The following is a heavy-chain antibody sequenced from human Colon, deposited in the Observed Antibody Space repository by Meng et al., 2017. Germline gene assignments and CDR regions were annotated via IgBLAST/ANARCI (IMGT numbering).Heavy chain of an antibody. CDR2: IRGSGST. CDR3: ARDHAPFDYGLSRPGLDP. J-gene: IGHJ5*02. D-gene: IGHD4/OR15-4a*01. Sequence: GWGPGLWNPSGTLSPTCNVSGGSISDYYWNWSRQPVGKVLEWIGRIRGSGSTNFNPSLKSRVTMSVDTSKNQFSLKLYSVTAADTAVYFCARDHAPFDYGLSRPGLDPWGQGTLVTVSS. CDR1: GGSISDYY. V-gene: IGHV4-4*07.